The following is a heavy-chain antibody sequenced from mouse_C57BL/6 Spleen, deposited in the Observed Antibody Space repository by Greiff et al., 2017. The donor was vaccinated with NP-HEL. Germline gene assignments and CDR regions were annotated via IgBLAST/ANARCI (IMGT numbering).Heavy chain of an antibody. Sequence: EVKLMESGGGLVQPGGSLSLSCAASGFTFTDYYMSLVRQPPGKALEWLGFIRNKANGYTTEYSASVKGRFPISRDNSQSILYFQMNALRAEDSATYYCARYMRLPYYLDNWGQGTTLTVSS. CDR2: IRNKANGYTT. CDR1: GFTFTDYY. CDR3: ARYMRLPYYLDN. D-gene: IGHD5-5*01. V-gene: IGHV7-3*01. J-gene: IGHJ2*01.